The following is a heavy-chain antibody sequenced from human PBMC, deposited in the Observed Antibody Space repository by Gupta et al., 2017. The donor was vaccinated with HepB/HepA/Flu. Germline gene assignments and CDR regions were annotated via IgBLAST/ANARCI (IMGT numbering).Heavy chain of an antibody. Sequence: QVTLKESGPVLVKPTETLTLTCAVSGFSLNNTRMGVRWIRQPPGKALEWLAHSFSNDEKSYNTSLKSRLTISEDTSKSQVVLTLTNMDPVDTATYFCARLRFVDRFPLDIWGQGILVTVSS. V-gene: IGHV2-26*01. CDR1: GFSLNNTRMG. CDR3: ARLRFVDRFPLDI. D-gene: IGHD3-9*01. J-gene: IGHJ4*02. CDR2: SFSNDEK.